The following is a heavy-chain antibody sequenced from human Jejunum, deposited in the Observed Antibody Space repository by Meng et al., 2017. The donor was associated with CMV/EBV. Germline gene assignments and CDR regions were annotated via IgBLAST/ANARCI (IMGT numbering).Heavy chain of an antibody. CDR2: VYYSGSA. J-gene: IGHJ4*02. V-gene: IGHV4-59*01. CDR3: ARGLGHASNNSHDY. CDR1: GDSSGSNY. D-gene: IGHD1-1*01. Sequence: SGDSSGSNYWGWIRQPPGKGLEWMGYVYYSGSATYRPSLKGRVTISVDMSKNQVSLNLRAVTAADTAMYFCARGLGHASNNSHDYWGQGTLVTVSS.